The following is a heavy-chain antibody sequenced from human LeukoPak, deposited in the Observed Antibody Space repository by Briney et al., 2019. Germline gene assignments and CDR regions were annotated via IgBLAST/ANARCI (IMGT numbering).Heavy chain of an antibody. J-gene: IGHJ6*03. CDR1: GCPISSFD. Sequence: SDTLSLTCSVSGCPISSFDCSWIRQPPGKALAGSGYIYYCGGTNYNPCLKSRVHISVDTSKNQCSLKLSSVTAANTAVYYCAREDWQLDYYYYMAVWGKGTTVTVSS. CDR2: IYYCGGT. V-gene: IGHV4-59*01. CDR3: AREDWQLDYYYYMAV. D-gene: IGHD6-6*01.